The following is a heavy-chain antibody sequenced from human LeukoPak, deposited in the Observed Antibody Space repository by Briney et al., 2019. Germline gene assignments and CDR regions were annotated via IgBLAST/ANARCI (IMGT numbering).Heavy chain of an antibody. CDR1: GDTFSSNSAA. J-gene: IGHJ4*02. V-gene: IGHV6-1*01. D-gene: IGHD2-15*01. CDR3: ARQDKEDGYYFDY. Sequence: SQTLSLTCAISGDTFSSNSAAWNWIRQSPSRGLEWLERTYYTPKLYNDYAVSVKSRITINPDTSKNQFSLQLNSVTPEDTAVYYCARQDKEDGYYFDYWGQGTLVTVSS. CDR2: TYYTPKLYN.